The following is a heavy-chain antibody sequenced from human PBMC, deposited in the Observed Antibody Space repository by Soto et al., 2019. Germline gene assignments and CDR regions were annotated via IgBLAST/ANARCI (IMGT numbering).Heavy chain of an antibody. V-gene: IGHV4-34*01. D-gene: IGHD2-15*01. J-gene: IGHJ6*02. Sequence: SETLSLTCAVYGGSFSGYYWSWIRQPPGKGLEWIGEINHSGSTNYNPSLKSRVTISVDTSKNQFSLKLSSVTAADTAVYYCARWGCSGGSCPYYYYYYGMDVWGQGTTVPVSS. CDR3: ARWGCSGGSCPYYYYYYGMDV. CDR2: INHSGST. CDR1: GGSFSGYY.